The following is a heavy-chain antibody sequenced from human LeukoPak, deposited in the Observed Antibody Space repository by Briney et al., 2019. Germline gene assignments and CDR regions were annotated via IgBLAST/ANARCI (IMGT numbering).Heavy chain of an antibody. CDR3: ATAFRSPFYGEN. CDR2: IYSSGST. J-gene: IGHJ4*02. Sequence: GGSLRLSCAASGFTVSSNYMSWVRQAPGGGLGWVSVIYSSGSTYYADSVKGRFTISRDNSKNTLYLQMNSLRAEDTAVYYCATAFRSPFYGENWGQETLVTVSS. V-gene: IGHV3-53*01. CDR1: GFTVSSNY. D-gene: IGHD2/OR15-2a*01.